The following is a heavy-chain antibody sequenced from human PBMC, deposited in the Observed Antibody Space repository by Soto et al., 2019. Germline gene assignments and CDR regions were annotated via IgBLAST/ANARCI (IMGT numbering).Heavy chain of an antibody. J-gene: IGHJ6*02. CDR2: IYYSGST. Sequence: SETLSLTCTVSGGSISSSSYYWGWIRQPPGKGLEWIGSIYYSGSTYYNPSLKSRVTISVDTSKNQFSLKLSSVTAADTAVYYCAANIAAAGTRRYGMDVWGQGTTVTV. D-gene: IGHD6-13*01. V-gene: IGHV4-39*01. CDR3: AANIAAAGTRRYGMDV. CDR1: GGSISSSSYY.